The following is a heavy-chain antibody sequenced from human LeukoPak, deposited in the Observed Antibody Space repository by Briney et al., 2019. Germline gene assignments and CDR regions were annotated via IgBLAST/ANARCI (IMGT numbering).Heavy chain of an antibody. J-gene: IGHJ3*02. CDR3: AKGGLTTGAFEI. CDR2: IEYDGSNK. Sequence: GGSLRLSCAASGFTVSSNYMSWVRQAPGKGLEWVAFIEYDGSNKNYGDPVTGRFTISRDNSKNTLSLQMSSLRDEDTAVYYCAKGGLTTGAFEIWGQGTMVIVSS. V-gene: IGHV3-30*02. D-gene: IGHD4-11*01. CDR1: GFTVSSNY.